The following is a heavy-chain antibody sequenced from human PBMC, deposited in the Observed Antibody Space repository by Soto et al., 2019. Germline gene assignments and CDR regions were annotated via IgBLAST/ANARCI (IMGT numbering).Heavy chain of an antibody. D-gene: IGHD3-3*01. CDR3: ARDGHRHDFDV. CDR2: IHPSAGIT. J-gene: IGHJ4*02. CDR1: GYTFTTYF. V-gene: IGHV1-46*01. Sequence: QVQLVQSGAEVKKPGASVKVSCKASGYTFTTYFVHWVRQAPGQGLEWLGRIHPSAGITIYAQQLQGRVTVTRDTSTTTVYMELNRMRSGGTALSYCARDGHRHDFDVWGQGALVTVSS.